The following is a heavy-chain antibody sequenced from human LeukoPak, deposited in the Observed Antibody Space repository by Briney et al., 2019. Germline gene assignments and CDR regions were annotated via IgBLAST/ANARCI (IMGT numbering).Heavy chain of an antibody. J-gene: IGHJ5*02. CDR1: GFTFSSHW. V-gene: IGHV3-74*01. D-gene: IGHD4-11*01. CDR2: IKTDGSST. Sequence: GACLRLSCAASGFTFSSHWMHWVRQAPGKGLEWVSRIKTDGSSTDYADSVKGRFTISRDNAKNTLYLQMNSLRVEDTAVYYCARDHSPGWFGPWGQGTLVTVSS. CDR3: ARDHSPGWFGP.